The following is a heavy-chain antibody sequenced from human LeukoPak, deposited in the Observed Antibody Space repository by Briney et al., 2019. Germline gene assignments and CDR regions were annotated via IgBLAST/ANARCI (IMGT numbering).Heavy chain of an antibody. CDR2: IGAYNGNT. V-gene: IGHV1-18*01. CDR1: GYTFTSYG. CDR3: AREVVVVPAARAYYYYYGMDV. J-gene: IGHJ6*02. Sequence: ASVKVSCKASGYTFTSYGISWVRQAPGQGLEWMGWIGAYNGNTNYAQKLQGRVTMTTDTSTSTAYMELRSLRSDDTAVYYCAREVVVVPAARAYYYYYGMDVWGQGTTVTVSS. D-gene: IGHD2-2*01.